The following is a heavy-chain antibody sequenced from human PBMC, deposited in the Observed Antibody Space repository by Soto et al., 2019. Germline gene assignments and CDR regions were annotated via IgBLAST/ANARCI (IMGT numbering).Heavy chain of an antibody. CDR3: ARALEIAVAGTYGMDV. Sequence: PGGSLRLSCAASGFTFSSYGMHWVRQAPGKGLEWVAVIWYDGSNKYYADSVKGRFTISRDNSKNTLYLQMNSLRAEDTAVYYCARALEIAVAGTYGMDVWGQGTTVTV. CDR2: IWYDGSNK. J-gene: IGHJ6*02. V-gene: IGHV3-33*01. D-gene: IGHD6-19*01. CDR1: GFTFSSYG.